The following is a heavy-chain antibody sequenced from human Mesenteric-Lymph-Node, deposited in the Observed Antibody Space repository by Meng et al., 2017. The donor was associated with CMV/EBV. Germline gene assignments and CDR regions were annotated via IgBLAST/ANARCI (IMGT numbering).Heavy chain of an antibody. J-gene: IGHJ6*02. D-gene: IGHD4-11*01. CDR2: IRYDGSNK. V-gene: IGHV3-30*02. CDR1: GFTFSSYG. CDR3: AKDYFKLYDYSNPPGGMDV. Sequence: GESLKISCAASGFTFSSYGMHWVRQAPGKGLEWVAFIRYDGSNKYYADSVKGRFTISRDNSKNTLYLQMNSLRAEDTAVYYCAKDYFKLYDYSNPPGGMDVWGQGTTVTVSS.